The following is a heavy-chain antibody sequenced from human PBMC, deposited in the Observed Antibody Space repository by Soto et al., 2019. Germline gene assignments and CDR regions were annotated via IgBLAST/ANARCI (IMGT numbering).Heavy chain of an antibody. CDR1: GFTFSSYD. V-gene: IGHV3-13*01. Sequence: GGSLRLSCAASGFTFSSYDMHWVHQATGKGLEWVSAIGTAGDTYYPGSVKGRFTISRENAKNSLYLQMNSLRAEDTAVYYCARGYCRTSSDPCYFDYWGQGTLVTVSS. J-gene: IGHJ4*02. CDR2: IGTAGDT. D-gene: IGHD2-15*01. CDR3: ARGYCRTSSDPCYFDY.